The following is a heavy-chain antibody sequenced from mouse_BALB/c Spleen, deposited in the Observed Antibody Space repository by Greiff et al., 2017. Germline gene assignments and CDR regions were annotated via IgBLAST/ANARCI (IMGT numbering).Heavy chain of an antibody. V-gene: IGHV1-5*01. Sequence: VQLQQSGTVLARPGASVKMSCKASGYTFTSYWMHWVKQRPGQGLEWIGAIYPGNSDTSYNQKFKGKAKLTAVTSTSTAYMELSSLTNEDSAVYYCTHGSRFAYWGQGTLVTVSA. CDR2: IYPGNSDT. D-gene: IGHD1-1*01. CDR3: THGSRFAY. CDR1: GYTFTSYW. J-gene: IGHJ3*01.